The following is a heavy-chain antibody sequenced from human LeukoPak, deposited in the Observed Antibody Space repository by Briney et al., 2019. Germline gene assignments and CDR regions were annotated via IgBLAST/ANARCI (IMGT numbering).Heavy chain of an antibody. CDR2: IYHSGST. CDR3: ASNYYYYGMDV. V-gene: IGHV4-30-2*01. CDR1: GGSISSGGYS. J-gene: IGHJ6*02. Sequence: SETLSLTCAVSGGSISSGGYSWSWIRQPPGKGLEWIGYIYHSGSTYYNPSLKSRVTISVDRSKNQFSLKLSSVTAADTAVYYCASNYYYYGMDVWVQGTTVTVSS.